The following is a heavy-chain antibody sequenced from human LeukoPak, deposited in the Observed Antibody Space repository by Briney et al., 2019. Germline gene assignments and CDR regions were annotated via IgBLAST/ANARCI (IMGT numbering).Heavy chain of an antibody. D-gene: IGHD5-24*01. V-gene: IGHV4-4*07. CDR3: ATGDGYNSFDY. CDR2: IYTSGST. CDR1: GGSFSSYY. Sequence: ETLSLTCTVSGGSFSSYYWSWIRQPAGKVLEWIGRIYTSGSTNYNSSLKSRVTMSVDTSKNQVSLKLSSVTAADTAVYYCATGDGYNSFDYWGQGTLVTVSS. J-gene: IGHJ4*02.